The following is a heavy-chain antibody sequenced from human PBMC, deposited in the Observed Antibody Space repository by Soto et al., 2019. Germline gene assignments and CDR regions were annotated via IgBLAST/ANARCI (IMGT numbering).Heavy chain of an antibody. V-gene: IGHV4-39*01. CDR1: GGSISTSSYY. CDR3: ASPLYHSADYYYYGMDV. CDR2: IHYSGST. J-gene: IGHJ6*02. Sequence: SETLSLTCTVSGGSISTSSYYGGWIRQPPGKGLEWIGSIHYSGSTYYNPSLKSRVTISVDTSKNQFSLKLSSVTAADTAVYYCASPLYHSADYYYYGMDVWGQGTTVT. D-gene: IGHD2-8*01.